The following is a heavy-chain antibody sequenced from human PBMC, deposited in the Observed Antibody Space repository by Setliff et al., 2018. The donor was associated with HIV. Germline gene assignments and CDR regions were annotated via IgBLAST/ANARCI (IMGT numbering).Heavy chain of an antibody. CDR1: GGSISGYY. V-gene: IGHV4-59*01. D-gene: IGHD3-22*01. Sequence: SETLSLTCTVSGGSISGYYWSWTRQPPGKGLEWIGYIYYIGNTNYNPSLKGRVTLSVDTSKNQLSLKLSSVTAADTAVYYCARGRSRYYYDGSGYYVDYWGQGTLVPVSS. J-gene: IGHJ4*02. CDR2: IYYIGNT. CDR3: ARGRSRYYYDGSGYYVDY.